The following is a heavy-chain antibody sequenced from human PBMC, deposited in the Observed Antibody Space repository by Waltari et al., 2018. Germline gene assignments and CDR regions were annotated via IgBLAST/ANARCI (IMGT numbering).Heavy chain of an antibody. CDR3: ARERNGDYDYFDY. CDR1: GFTVSSNY. J-gene: IGHJ4*02. Sequence: EVQLVESGGGLIQPGGSLRLSCAASGFTVSSNYMSWVRQAPGKGLEWVSVIYSGGSTYYAESVKGRFTISRDNSKNTLYLQMNSLRAEDTAVYYCARERNGDYDYFDYWGQGTLVTVSS. CDR2: IYSGGST. V-gene: IGHV3-53*01. D-gene: IGHD4-17*01.